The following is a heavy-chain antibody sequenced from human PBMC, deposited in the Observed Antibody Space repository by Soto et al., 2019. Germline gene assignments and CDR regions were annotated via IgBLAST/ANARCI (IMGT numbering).Heavy chain of an antibody. Sequence: SETLSLTCAVYGGSFSGYYWSWIRQPPGKGLEWIGEINHSGSTNYNPSLKSRVTISVDTSKNQFSLKLSSVTAADTAVYYCARGFTVIDDSADDYRGQGTLVTVSS. D-gene: IGHD4-4*01. CDR3: ARGFTVIDDSADDY. J-gene: IGHJ4*02. CDR1: GGSFSGYY. V-gene: IGHV4-34*01. CDR2: INHSGST.